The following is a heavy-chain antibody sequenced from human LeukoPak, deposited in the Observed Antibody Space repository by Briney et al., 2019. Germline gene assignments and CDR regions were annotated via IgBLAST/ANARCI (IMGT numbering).Heavy chain of an antibody. CDR2: ITSSSTTI. CDR3: AREPLDF. Sequence: GGSLRLSCAASGFTFSSYNMNWVRQAPGKGLEWASYITSSSTTIYYADSVKGRFTISRDNAKNSLYLQMNSLRDEDTAVYYCAREPLDFWGQGTLVTVSS. CDR1: GFTFSSYN. J-gene: IGHJ4*02. V-gene: IGHV3-48*02.